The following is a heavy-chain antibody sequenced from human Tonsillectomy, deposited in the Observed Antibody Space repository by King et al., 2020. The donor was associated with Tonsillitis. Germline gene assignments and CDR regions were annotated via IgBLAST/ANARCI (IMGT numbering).Heavy chain of an antibody. J-gene: IGHJ3*02. CDR1: GGSISSYY. CDR3: ARVWDFYDSSEGHAFDI. V-gene: IGHV4-59*01. CDR2: IYYSGST. D-gene: IGHD3-22*01. Sequence: VQLQESGPGLVKPSETLSLTCTVSGGSISSYYWSWIRQPPGKGLEWIGYIYYSGSTNYNPPLKSRVTISVDTSKNQFSLKLSSVTAADTAVYYCARVWDFYDSSEGHAFDIWGQGTMVTVSS.